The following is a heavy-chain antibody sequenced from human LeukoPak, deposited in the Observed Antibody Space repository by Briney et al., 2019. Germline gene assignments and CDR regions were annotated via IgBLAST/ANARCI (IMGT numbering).Heavy chain of an antibody. Sequence: GGSLRLSCAASGFTFSSYGMHWVRQAPGKGLEWVAVIWYDGSNKYYADSVKGRFTISRDNSKNTLYLQMNSLKAEDTAIYYCAREVGTPQAFDIWGQGTMVTVSS. CDR1: GFTFSSYG. CDR3: AREVGTPQAFDI. V-gene: IGHV3-33*01. D-gene: IGHD1-26*01. CDR2: IWYDGSNK. J-gene: IGHJ3*02.